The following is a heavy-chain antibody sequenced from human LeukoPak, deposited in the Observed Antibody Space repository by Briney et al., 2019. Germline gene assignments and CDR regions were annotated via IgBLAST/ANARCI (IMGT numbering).Heavy chain of an antibody. CDR1: GGSFSGYY. Sequence: PSETLSLTCAVYGGSFSGYYWSWIRQPPGKGLEWIGEINHGGSTNYNPSLKSRVTISVDTSKNQFSLKLSSVTAADTAVYYCARPRYSSSRAFDIWGRGTMVTVSS. V-gene: IGHV4-34*01. CDR3: ARPRYSSSRAFDI. CDR2: INHGGST. D-gene: IGHD6-13*01. J-gene: IGHJ3*02.